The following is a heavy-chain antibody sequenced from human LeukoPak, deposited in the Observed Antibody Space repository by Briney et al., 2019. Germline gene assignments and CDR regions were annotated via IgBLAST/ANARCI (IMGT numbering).Heavy chain of an antibody. CDR3: AELGITMIGGV. Sequence: PGGSLRLSCAASGFTFSSHEMNWVRQAPGKGLEWVSYISSSGSTIYYADSVKGRFTISRDNVKNSLYLQMNSLRAEDTAVYYCAELGITMIGGVWGKGTTVTISS. J-gene: IGHJ6*04. CDR1: GFTFSSHE. CDR2: ISSSGSTI. V-gene: IGHV3-48*03. D-gene: IGHD3-10*02.